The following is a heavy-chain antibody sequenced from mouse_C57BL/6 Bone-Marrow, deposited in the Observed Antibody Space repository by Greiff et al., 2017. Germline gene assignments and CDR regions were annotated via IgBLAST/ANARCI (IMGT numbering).Heavy chain of an antibody. Sequence: EVKVVESGGGLVQPGGSLKLSCAASGFTFSDYGMAWVRQAPRKGPEWVAFLSNLAYSIYYADTVTGRFTISRENAKNTLYLEMSSLRSEDTAMYYCARQTAYYYYAMDYWGQGTSVTVSS. V-gene: IGHV5-15*01. D-gene: IGHD4-1*01. CDR1: GFTFSDYG. CDR2: LSNLAYSI. J-gene: IGHJ4*01. CDR3: ARQTAYYYYAMDY.